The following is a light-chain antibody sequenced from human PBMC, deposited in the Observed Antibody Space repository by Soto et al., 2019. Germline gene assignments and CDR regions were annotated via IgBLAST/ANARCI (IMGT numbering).Light chain of an antibody. Sequence: QPVLTQPPSASGTPGQRVTISCSGTSSNIETNNVNWYQQLPGTAPKLLIHGNDQRPSGIPDRFSGSKSGTSASLAISGLQSEDEADYHCAAWDDSLNAPVFGGGTKLTVL. CDR1: SSNIETNN. CDR3: AAWDDSLNAPV. CDR2: GND. J-gene: IGLJ3*02. V-gene: IGLV1-44*01.